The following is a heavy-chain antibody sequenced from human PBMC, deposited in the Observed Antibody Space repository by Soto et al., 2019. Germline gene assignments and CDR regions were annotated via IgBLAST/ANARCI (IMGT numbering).Heavy chain of an antibody. D-gene: IGHD4-17*01. CDR1: GYSFASYW. V-gene: IGHV5-51*01. J-gene: IGHJ6*02. CDR3: ATHAKVTTVYYYGMDV. Sequence: GESLKISCKGSGYSFASYWIGWVRQMPGKGLEWMGIIYPGDSDTRYSPSFQGQVTISADKSISTAYLQWSSLKASDTAMYYCATHAKVTTVYYYGMDVWGQGTTVTVSS. CDR2: IYPGDSDT.